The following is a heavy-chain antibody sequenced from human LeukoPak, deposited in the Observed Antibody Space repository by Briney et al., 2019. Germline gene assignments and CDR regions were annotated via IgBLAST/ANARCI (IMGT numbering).Heavy chain of an antibody. CDR2: ISSSSYI. CDR1: GFTFSSYS. D-gene: IGHD3-16*02. V-gene: IGHV3-21*01. CDR3: ARGHYDYVWGSYRPYYYYYMDV. Sequence: PGGSLRLSCAASGFTFSSYSMNWVRQAPGKGLEWVSSISSSSYIYYADSVKGRFTISRDNAKNSLYLQMNSLRAEDTAVYYCARGHYDYVWGSYRPYYYYYMDVWGKGTTVTVSS. J-gene: IGHJ6*03.